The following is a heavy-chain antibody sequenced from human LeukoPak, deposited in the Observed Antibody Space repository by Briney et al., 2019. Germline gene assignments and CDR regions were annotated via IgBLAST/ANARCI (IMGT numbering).Heavy chain of an antibody. J-gene: IGHJ4*02. Sequence: GASVTVSCTASGYTFTIYGISWVRQAPGQGLEWMGWISAYNGNTNYAQKLQGRVTMTTDTSTSTAYMELRSLRSDDTAVYYCAVLRISDYYFDYWGQGTLVTVSS. CDR3: AVLRISDYYFDY. CDR1: GYTFTIYG. CDR2: ISAYNGNT. D-gene: IGHD3/OR15-3a*01. V-gene: IGHV1-18*01.